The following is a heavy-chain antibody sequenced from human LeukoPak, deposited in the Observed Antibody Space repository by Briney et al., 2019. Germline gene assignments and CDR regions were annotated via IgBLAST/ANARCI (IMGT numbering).Heavy chain of an antibody. J-gene: IGHJ4*02. CDR2: ISYDGSNK. V-gene: IGHV3-30*18. CDR1: GFTFSSYG. D-gene: IGHD3-22*01. CDR3: AKDHYDSYYFDY. Sequence: PGGSLRLSCAASGFTFSSYGMHWVRQAPGKGLEWVAVISYDGSNKYYADSVKGRFTISRDNSKNTLYLQMNSLRAEDTAVYYCAKDHYDSYYFDYWGRGTLVTVSS.